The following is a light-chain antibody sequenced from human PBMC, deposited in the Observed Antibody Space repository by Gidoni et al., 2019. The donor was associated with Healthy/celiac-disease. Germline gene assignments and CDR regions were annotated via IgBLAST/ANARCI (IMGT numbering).Light chain of an antibody. CDR3: LQDYNYPWT. CDR2: AAS. V-gene: IGKV1-6*01. Sequence: AIQMTQSPSSLSSSVGYRVTITCRARQGIRNDLGWYQQKPGKAPKLLIYAASSLQSVVPSRFSGSGSGTDFTLTSSSLQPEDFATYYCLQDYNYPWTFGQGTKVEIK. J-gene: IGKJ1*01. CDR1: QGIRND.